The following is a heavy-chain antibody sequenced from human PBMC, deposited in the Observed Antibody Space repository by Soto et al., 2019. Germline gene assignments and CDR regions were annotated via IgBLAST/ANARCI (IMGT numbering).Heavy chain of an antibody. D-gene: IGHD1-26*01. J-gene: IGHJ4*02. V-gene: IGHV1-69*01. Sequence: SCEAPGGSIRSFPRKWPRQDPGQGLEWVGGIVPLFPTANYAQKFRGRVTITADDSTDTTYMELSSLRSDDTAVYYCTSYAYCDFDDWGQGTLVTVSS. CDR2: IVPLFPTA. CDR3: TSYAYCDFDD. CDR1: GGSIRSFP.